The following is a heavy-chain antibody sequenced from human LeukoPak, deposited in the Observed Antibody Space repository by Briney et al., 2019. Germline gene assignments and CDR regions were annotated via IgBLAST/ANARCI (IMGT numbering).Heavy chain of an antibody. D-gene: IGHD3-22*01. CDR2: ISGSGGST. CDR1: GFTFSSYA. J-gene: IGHJ3*02. V-gene: IGHV3-23*01. CDR3: AKPDYYDSSGYYGLGAFDI. Sequence: GGSLRLSCAASGFTFSSYAMSWVRQAPGKGLEWVSAISGSGGSTYYADSVKGRFTISRDNSKNTLYLQMNSLRAEDTAVYYCAKPDYYDSSGYYGLGAFDIWGQGTMVTVSS.